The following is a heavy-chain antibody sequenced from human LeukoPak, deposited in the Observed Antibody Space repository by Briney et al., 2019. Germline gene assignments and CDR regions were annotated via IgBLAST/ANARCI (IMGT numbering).Heavy chain of an antibody. CDR2: INPNSGGT. D-gene: IGHD3-9*01. CDR1: GYTFTGYY. V-gene: IGHV1-2*06. CDR3: ARIYFDILTGDYYMDV. Sequence: ASVKVSCKASGYTFTGYYMQWVRQAPGQGLEWMGRINPNSGGTNYAQKFQGRVTMTRDTSISTVYMELSRLRSDDTAVYYCARIYFDILTGDYYMDVWGKGTTVTVSS. J-gene: IGHJ6*03.